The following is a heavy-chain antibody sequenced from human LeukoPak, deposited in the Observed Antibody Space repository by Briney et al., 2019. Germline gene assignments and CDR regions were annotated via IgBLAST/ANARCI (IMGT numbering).Heavy chain of an antibody. CDR2: ISGSGGST. CDR3: VRNRMGDHYDFWSGYPYYFDY. J-gene: IGHJ4*02. Sequence: PGGSLRLSCAASGFTFSSYAMSWVRQAPGKGLEWVSAISGSGGSTYYADSVKGRFTISRDNSKNTLYLQMNSLRAEDTAVYYCVRNRMGDHYDFWSGYPYYFDYWGQGTLVTVSS. CDR1: GFTFSSYA. V-gene: IGHV3-23*01. D-gene: IGHD3-3*01.